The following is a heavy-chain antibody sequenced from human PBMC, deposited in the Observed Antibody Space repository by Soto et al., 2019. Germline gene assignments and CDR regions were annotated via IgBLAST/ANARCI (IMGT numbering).Heavy chain of an antibody. D-gene: IGHD1-26*01. V-gene: IGHV3-23*01. CDR2: ISGSGGST. J-gene: IGHJ6*02. Sequence: EVQLLESGGGLVQPGGSLRLSCAASGFTFSSYAMSWVRQAPGKGLEWVSAISGSGGSTYHADSVKGRLTISRDNSKNTLYLQVISLRAADRAVYYCAKALPRGRGGRCYYYYGMDVWGPGPTVTVAS. CDR3: AKALPRGRGGRCYYYYGMDV. CDR1: GFTFSSYA.